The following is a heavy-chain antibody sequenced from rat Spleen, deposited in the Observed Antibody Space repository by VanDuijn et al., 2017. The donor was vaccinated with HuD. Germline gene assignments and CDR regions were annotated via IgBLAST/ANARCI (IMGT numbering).Heavy chain of an antibody. V-gene: IGHV5-7*01. Sequence: EVQLVESDGGLVQPGRSLKLSCAASGFTFTDYYMAWVRQAPKKGLEWVATITSGGSNTYYRDSVKGRFTISRDNAKSTLYLQMDSLRSEDTATYYCARHPDYSNYFDYWGQGVMVTVSS. CDR2: ITSGGSNT. CDR3: ARHPDYSNYFDY. CDR1: GFTFTDYY. J-gene: IGHJ2*01. D-gene: IGHD1-1*01.